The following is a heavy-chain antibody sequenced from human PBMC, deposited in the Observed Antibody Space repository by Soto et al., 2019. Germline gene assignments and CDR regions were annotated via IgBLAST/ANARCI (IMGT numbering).Heavy chain of an antibody. V-gene: IGHV3-30*18. CDR1: GFTFSSYG. CDR3: AKDQFGGGWYHLDY. CDR2: ISYDGSNK. J-gene: IGHJ4*02. Sequence: QVQLVESGGGVVQPGRSLRLSCAASGFTFSSYGMHWVRQAPGKGLEWVAVISYDGSNKYYADSVKGRFTISRDNSKNTLYLQMNSLRAEDTAVYYCAKDQFGGGWYHLDYWGQGTLVTVSS. D-gene: IGHD6-19*01.